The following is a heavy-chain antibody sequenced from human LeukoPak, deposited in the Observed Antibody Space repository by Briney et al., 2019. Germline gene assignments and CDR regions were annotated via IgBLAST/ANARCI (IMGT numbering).Heavy chain of an antibody. J-gene: IGHJ5*02. CDR2: INPNSGGT. CDR3: ARDVCGSSYSGWFDP. Sequence: ASVKVSCKASGYTFTGYYMHWVRQAPGQGLEWMGWINPNSGGTNYAQKFQGRVTMTRDTSISTAYMELSRLRSDDTAVYYCARDVCGSSYSGWFDPWGQGTLVTVSS. CDR1: GYTFTGYY. D-gene: IGHD2-15*01. V-gene: IGHV1-2*02.